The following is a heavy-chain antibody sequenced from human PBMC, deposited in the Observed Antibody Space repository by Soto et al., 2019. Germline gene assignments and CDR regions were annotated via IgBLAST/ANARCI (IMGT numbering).Heavy chain of an antibody. D-gene: IGHD2-15*01. CDR2: ISGSGGST. CDR1: GFTFSSYA. Sequence: GGSLRLSCAASGFTFSSYAMSWVRQAPGKGLEWVSAISGSGGSTYYADSVKGRFTISRDNSKNTLYLQMNSLRAEDTAVYYCSKDLCSGGSCYWSQDYFDYWGQGTLVTVSS. J-gene: IGHJ4*02. V-gene: IGHV3-23*01. CDR3: SKDLCSGGSCYWSQDYFDY.